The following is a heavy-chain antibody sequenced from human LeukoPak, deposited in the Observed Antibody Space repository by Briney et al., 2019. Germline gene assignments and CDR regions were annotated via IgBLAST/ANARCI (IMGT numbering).Heavy chain of an antibody. J-gene: IGHJ3*02. CDR2: IYPDDSDT. V-gene: IGHV5-51*01. CDR1: GYSFTSYW. D-gene: IGHD1-1*01. CDR3: TRPAAQLGPGTSTDGFDI. Sequence: GESLKISCKGSGYSFTSYWIGWVRQMPGKGLEGMVIIYPDDSDTRYSPSFQGQVTISADKSINTAYLQWSSLKASDTAVYFCTRPAAQLGPGTSTDGFDIWGQGTMVTVSS.